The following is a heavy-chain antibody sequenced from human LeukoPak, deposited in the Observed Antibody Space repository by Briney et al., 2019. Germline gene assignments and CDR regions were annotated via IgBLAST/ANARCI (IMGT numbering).Heavy chain of an antibody. CDR1: GFTFSNYA. J-gene: IGHJ5*02. V-gene: IGHV3-30-3*01. CDR3: AKERWFDP. CDR2: ISYDGSNK. Sequence: GGSLRLSCAASGFTFSNYAFHWVRQAPGKGLEWVALISYDGSNKYYADSVKGRFTISRDNSKNTLYLQMNSLRAEDTAVYYCAKERWFDPWGQGTLVTVSS.